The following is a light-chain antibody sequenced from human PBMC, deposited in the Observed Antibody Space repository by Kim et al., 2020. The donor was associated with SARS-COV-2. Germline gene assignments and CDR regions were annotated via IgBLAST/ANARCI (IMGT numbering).Light chain of an antibody. V-gene: IGKV1-5*03. CDR1: QSINNW. CDR2: KAS. CDR3: QQYNSYSYT. Sequence: ASVGDRVTITCWASQSINNWLAWYHQKPGKAPKLLIYKASTLESGVPSRFSGSGSGTEFTLTISSLQPDDFATYYCQQYNSYSYTFGQGTKVDIK. J-gene: IGKJ1*01.